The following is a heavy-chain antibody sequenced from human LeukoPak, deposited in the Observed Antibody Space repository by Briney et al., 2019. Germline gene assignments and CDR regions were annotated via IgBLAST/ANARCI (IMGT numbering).Heavy chain of an antibody. J-gene: IGHJ4*02. CDR3: ARDLGYCTHGVCPGDY. CDR1: GYTFTSYD. D-gene: IGHD2-8*01. Sequence: ASVKVSCKASGYTFTSYDINWVRQAPGQGLEWMGWISAYNGNTDYAQNLQGRVTMTTDTSTSTAYMELRSLRSDDTAVYYCARDLGYCTHGVCPGDYWGQGTLVTVSS. CDR2: ISAYNGNT. V-gene: IGHV1-18*01.